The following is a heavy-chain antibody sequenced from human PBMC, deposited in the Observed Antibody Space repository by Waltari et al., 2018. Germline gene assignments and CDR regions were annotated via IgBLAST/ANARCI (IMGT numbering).Heavy chain of an antibody. CDR3: ARAAGGRIVVVPAAILPDY. V-gene: IGHV3-30-3*01. D-gene: IGHD2-2*02. CDR1: GFTFSSYA. Sequence: QVQLVESGGGVVQPGRSLRLSCAASGFTFSSYAMHWVRQAPGKGLEWVAVISYDGSNKYYADSVKGRFTISRDNSKNTLYLQMNSLRAEDTAVYYCARAAGGRIVVVPAAILPDYWGQGTLVTVSS. CDR2: ISYDGSNK. J-gene: IGHJ4*02.